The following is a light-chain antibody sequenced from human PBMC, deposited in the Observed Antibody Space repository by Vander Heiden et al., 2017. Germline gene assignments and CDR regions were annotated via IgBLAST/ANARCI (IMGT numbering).Light chain of an antibody. J-gene: IGKJ3*01. CDR2: GAS. Sequence: EIVLTQSPCTLSSSPGERATLSCRASQSVSSSYLAWYQQKPGQAPRLLIYGASSRATGIPDRFSGSGSGTDFTLTISRLEPEDFAVYYCQQDGSSPGVTFGHGTKVDIK. V-gene: IGKV3-20*01. CDR1: QSVSSSY. CDR3: QQDGSSPGVT.